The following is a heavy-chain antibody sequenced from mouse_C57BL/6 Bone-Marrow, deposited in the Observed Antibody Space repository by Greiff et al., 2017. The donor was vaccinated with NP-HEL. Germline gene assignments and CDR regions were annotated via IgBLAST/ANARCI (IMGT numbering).Heavy chain of an antibody. Sequence: VQLQESGAELVRPGTSVKMSCKASGYTFTNYWIGWAKQRPGHGLEWIGDIYPGGGYTNYNEKFKGKATLTADKTSSTAYMQFSSLTSEDSAIYYCARQPLIQGAMDYWGQGTSVTVSS. CDR2: IYPGGGYT. CDR1: GYTFTNYW. V-gene: IGHV1-63*01. CDR3: ARQPLIQGAMDY. D-gene: IGHD6-1*01. J-gene: IGHJ4*01.